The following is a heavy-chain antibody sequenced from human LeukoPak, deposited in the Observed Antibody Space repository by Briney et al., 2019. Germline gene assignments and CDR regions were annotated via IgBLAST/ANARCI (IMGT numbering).Heavy chain of an antibody. D-gene: IGHD3-10*01. CDR1: GFTFSSYA. J-gene: IGHJ4*02. Sequence: GGSLRLSCAASGFTFSSYAMHWVRQAPGKGLEWVAVISYDGSNKYYADSVKGRFTISRDNSKNTLYLQMNSLRAEDTAAYYCARDKKVRGVIDYWGQGTLVTVSS. V-gene: IGHV3-30-3*01. CDR2: ISYDGSNK. CDR3: ARDKKVRGVIDY.